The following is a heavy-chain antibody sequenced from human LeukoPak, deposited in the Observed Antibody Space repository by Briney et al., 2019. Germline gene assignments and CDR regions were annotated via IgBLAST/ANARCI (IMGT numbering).Heavy chain of an antibody. V-gene: IGHV4-34*01. CDR2: INHSGST. J-gene: IGHJ4*02. CDR1: GGSFSGYY. CDR3: ASDLGCSGGSCYGY. Sequence: SETLSLTCAVYGGSFSGYYWSWIRQPPGKGLEWIGEINHSGSTNYNPSLKSRVTISVDTSKNQFSLKLSSVTAADTAVYYCASDLGCSGGSCYGYWGQGTLVTVSS. D-gene: IGHD2-15*01.